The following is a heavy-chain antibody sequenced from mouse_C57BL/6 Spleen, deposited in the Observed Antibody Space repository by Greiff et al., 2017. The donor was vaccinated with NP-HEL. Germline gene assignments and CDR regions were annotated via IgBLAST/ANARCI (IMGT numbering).Heavy chain of an antibody. Sequence: VQLQQSGPGLVQPSQSLSITCTVSGFSLTSYGVHWVRQSPGKGLEWLGVIWSGGSTDYNAAFISRLSISKDNSKSQVFFKMNSLQADDTAIYYCARNNYDYPYAMDYWGQGTSVTVSS. D-gene: IGHD2-4*01. CDR3: ARNNYDYPYAMDY. CDR2: IWSGGST. V-gene: IGHV2-2*01. J-gene: IGHJ4*01. CDR1: GFSLTSYG.